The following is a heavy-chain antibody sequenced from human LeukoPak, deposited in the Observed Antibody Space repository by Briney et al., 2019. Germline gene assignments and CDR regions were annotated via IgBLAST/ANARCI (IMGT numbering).Heavy chain of an antibody. V-gene: IGHV1-69*13. CDR1: GGTFSSYA. J-gene: IGHJ4*02. D-gene: IGHD2-2*02. CDR3: ARTCPGSSCYIIY. Sequence: SVKVSCKASGGTFSSYAISWVRQAPGQGLEWMGGIIPIFGTANYAQKFQGRVTITADESTSTAYMELRSLRSDDTAIYYCARTCPGSSCYIIYWGQGTLVTVSS. CDR2: IIPIFGTA.